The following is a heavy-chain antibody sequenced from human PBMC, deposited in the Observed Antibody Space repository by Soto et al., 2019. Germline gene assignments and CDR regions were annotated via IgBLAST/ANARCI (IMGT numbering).Heavy chain of an antibody. J-gene: IGHJ4*02. Sequence: VESLKISCNASGYSFINYWIGWVRQMPWKGLDWIGIIYPGDSDTRYSPSFQGPVTISVDKSISTAYMQLSGLEGSDTAMYYCAKSLEMAVIGGGLHYWGQGSLVTVAS. CDR1: GYSFINYW. D-gene: IGHD3-16*01. CDR2: IYPGDSDT. CDR3: AKSLEMAVIGGGLHY. V-gene: IGHV5-51*01.